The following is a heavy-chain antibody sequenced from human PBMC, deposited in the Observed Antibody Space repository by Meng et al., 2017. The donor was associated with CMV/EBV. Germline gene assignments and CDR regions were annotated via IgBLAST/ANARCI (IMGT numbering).Heavy chain of an antibody. V-gene: IGHV1-69*01. CDR2: INPIFGTA. Sequence: GHGGRNPGFSGKGSCKATGGTFSSYANSWVRQAPGQGLEWMGGINPIFGTANYAQKFQGRVTITADESTSTAYMELSSLRSEDTAVYYCARMPRDGYNYIDYWGQGTLVTVSS. D-gene: IGHD5-24*01. CDR1: GGTFSSYA. J-gene: IGHJ4*02. CDR3: ARMPRDGYNYIDY.